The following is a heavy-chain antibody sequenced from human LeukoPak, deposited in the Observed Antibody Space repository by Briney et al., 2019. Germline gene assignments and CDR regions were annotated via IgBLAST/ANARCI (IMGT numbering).Heavy chain of an antibody. J-gene: IGHJ5*02. CDR1: GFTVRSNY. Sequence: GGSLRLSCAASGFTVRSNYMSWVRQAPGKGLEWVSVIYSGGSTYYADSVKGRFTISRDNAKNSLYLQMNSLRAEDTAVYYCARDPGSTLGNWFDPWGQGTLVTVSS. V-gene: IGHV3-66*01. CDR3: ARDPGSTLGNWFDP. CDR2: IYSGGST. D-gene: IGHD2-2*01.